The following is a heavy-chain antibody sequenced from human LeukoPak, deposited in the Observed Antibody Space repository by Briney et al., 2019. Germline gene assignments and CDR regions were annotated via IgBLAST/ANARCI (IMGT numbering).Heavy chain of an antibody. CDR2: IRYDGNNK. CDR1: GFTFSSYG. CDR3: AKGGEQVTWNFQN. Sequence: GGSLRLSCAASGFTFSSYGMHWVRQAPGKGLEWVAFIRYDGNNKYYADSVKGRFTISRDNSKNTLYLQMNSLRPEDTAVYYCAKGGEQVTWNFQNWGQGTLVTVSS. V-gene: IGHV3-30*02. J-gene: IGHJ1*01. D-gene: IGHD1/OR15-1a*01.